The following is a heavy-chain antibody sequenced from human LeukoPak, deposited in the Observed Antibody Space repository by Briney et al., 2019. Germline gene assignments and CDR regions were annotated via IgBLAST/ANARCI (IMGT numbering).Heavy chain of an antibody. CDR3: ARTPILARYYYYMDV. CDR2: IFYTGNT. D-gene: IGHD3-3*01. Sequence: PSETLSLTCTVSDGSISSSNYYWAWIRQPPGKGLEWIANIFYTGNTYYNPSLKSRVTISVDTSKNQFSLKLSSVTAADTAVYYCARTPILARYYYYMDVWGKGTTVTVSS. V-gene: IGHV4-39*07. CDR1: DGSISSSNYY. J-gene: IGHJ6*03.